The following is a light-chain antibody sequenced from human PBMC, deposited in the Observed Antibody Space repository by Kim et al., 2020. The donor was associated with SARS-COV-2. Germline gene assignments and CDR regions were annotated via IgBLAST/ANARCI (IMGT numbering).Light chain of an antibody. CDR2: EVT. J-gene: IGLJ1*01. CDR1: SSDVGSYKL. CDR3: CSYAGSTTFV. Sequence: SITISCTGTSSDVGSYKLVSWYQQHPGKAPKLMVYEVTKRPSGVSNRFSGSKSGNTASLTISGLQAEDEADYYCCSYAGSTTFVFGTGTKVTVL. V-gene: IGLV2-23*02.